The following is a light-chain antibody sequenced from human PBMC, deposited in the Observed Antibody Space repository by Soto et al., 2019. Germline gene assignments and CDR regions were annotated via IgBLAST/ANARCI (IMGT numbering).Light chain of an antibody. CDR2: GAS. J-gene: IGKJ1*01. Sequence: EIVLTHSPGTLSLSPGERATLSCRASQSVGSNLAWYQQKPGQAPRLLIYGASTRATGIPARFSGSGSGTEFTLTISRLEPEDFAVYYCQQYGISRTFGQGTKVDIK. V-gene: IGKV3-20*01. CDR3: QQYGISRT. CDR1: QSVGSN.